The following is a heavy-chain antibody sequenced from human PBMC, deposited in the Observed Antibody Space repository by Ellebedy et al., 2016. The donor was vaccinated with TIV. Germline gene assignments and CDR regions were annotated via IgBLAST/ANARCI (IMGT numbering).Heavy chain of an antibody. V-gene: IGHV4-34*01. CDR3: ARDYQH. D-gene: IGHD3-10*01. Sequence: MPGGSLRLSCAVYDGSFSGYYWIWVRQPPGKGLEWIGEITHSGSTNYNPSLKSRVTISVDTSKNQFSLKLSSVTAADTAVYYCARDYQHWGQGTLVTVSS. J-gene: IGHJ1*01. CDR1: DGSFSGYY. CDR2: ITHSGST.